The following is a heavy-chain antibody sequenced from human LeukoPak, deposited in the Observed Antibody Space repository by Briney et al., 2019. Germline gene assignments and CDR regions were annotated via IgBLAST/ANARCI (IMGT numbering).Heavy chain of an antibody. CDR3: ARGSHSGWYYDQ. CDR2: IGIAGDT. D-gene: IGHD6-19*01. CDR1: GFIVSSHD. Sequence: GGSLRLSCAASGFIVSSHDMHWVRQPIGKSLEWVSAIGIAGDTNYIDSVKGRFTISRDDDKNSFYLQMNSLRVGDAAVYFCARGSHSGWYYDQWGQGTLVTVSS. J-gene: IGHJ5*02. V-gene: IGHV3-13*01.